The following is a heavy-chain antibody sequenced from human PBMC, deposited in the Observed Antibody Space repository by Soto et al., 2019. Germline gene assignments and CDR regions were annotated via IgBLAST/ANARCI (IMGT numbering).Heavy chain of an antibody. J-gene: IGHJ6*02. D-gene: IGHD2-15*01. V-gene: IGHV3-13*01. CDR1: GFTFSSYD. CDR2: IGIAGDT. CDR3: ARDPSGWGLDV. Sequence: GGSLRLSCAASGFTFSSYDMHWFRQAKGKGLEWVSAIGIAGDTHYSGSAKGRFAISRDNGKSPLFLQMNSLRAEDTAVYYCARDPSGWGLDVWGQGTTVTVSS.